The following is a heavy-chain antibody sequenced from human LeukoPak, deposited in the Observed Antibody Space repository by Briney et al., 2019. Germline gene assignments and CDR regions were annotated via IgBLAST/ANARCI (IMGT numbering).Heavy chain of an antibody. V-gene: IGHV4-34*01. CDR3: ARGRRYYYGSGSSSYGMDV. J-gene: IGHJ6*02. CDR1: GGSFSGYY. CDR2: INHSGST. D-gene: IGHD3-10*01. Sequence: PSETLSLTCAVYGGSFSGYYWSWIRQPPGKGLEWIGKINHSGSTNYNPSLKSRVTISVDTSKNQFSLKLSSVTAADTAVYYCARGRRYYYGSGSSSYGMDVWGQGTTLTVSS.